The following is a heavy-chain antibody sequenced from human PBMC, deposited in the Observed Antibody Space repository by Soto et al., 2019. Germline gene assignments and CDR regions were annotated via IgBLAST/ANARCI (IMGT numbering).Heavy chain of an antibody. V-gene: IGHV3-30-3*01. CDR3: ARGYCSSTSCYNWFDP. Sequence: PGGSLRLSCAASGFTFSSYAMHWVRQAPGKGLEWVAVISYDGSNKYYADSVKGRFTISRDNSKNTLYLQMNSLRAEDTAVYYCARGYCSSTSCYNWFDPWGQGTLVTVSS. CDR1: GFTFSSYA. CDR2: ISYDGSNK. D-gene: IGHD2-2*01. J-gene: IGHJ5*02.